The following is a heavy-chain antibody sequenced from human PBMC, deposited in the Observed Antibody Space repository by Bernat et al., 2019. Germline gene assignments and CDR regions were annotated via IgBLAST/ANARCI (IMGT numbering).Heavy chain of an antibody. D-gene: IGHD2-2*01. CDR3: ARIVVVPAAMPTYYYYGMDV. CDR2: INHSGST. J-gene: IGHJ6*02. CDR1: GGSFSGYY. Sequence: QVQLQQWGAGLLKPSETLSLTCAVYGGSFSGYYWSWIRQPPGKGLEWIGEINHSGSTNYNPSLKSRVTISVDTSKNQFSLELSSVTAADTAVYYCARIVVVPAAMPTYYYYGMDVLGQGTTVTVSS. V-gene: IGHV4-34*01.